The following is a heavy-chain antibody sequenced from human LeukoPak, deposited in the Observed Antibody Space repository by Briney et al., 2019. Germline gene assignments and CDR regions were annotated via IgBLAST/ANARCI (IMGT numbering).Heavy chain of an antibody. Sequence: PGGSLRLSCAASGCTFSSYSMNWVRQAPGKGLEWVSSISGTSSYIYYADSVKGRFTISRDNAKNSLYLQMNSLRAEDMAVYYCAREAPRTDFWSGYYFDYWGQGALVTVSS. CDR3: AREAPRTDFWSGYYFDY. CDR2: ISGTSSYI. D-gene: IGHD3-3*01. V-gene: IGHV3-21*01. J-gene: IGHJ4*02. CDR1: GCTFSSYS.